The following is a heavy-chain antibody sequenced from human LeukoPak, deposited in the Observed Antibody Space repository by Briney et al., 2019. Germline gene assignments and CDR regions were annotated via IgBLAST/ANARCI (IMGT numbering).Heavy chain of an antibody. J-gene: IGHJ4*02. CDR3: AKEKLPSGYSFLTDY. V-gene: IGHV3-30*02. D-gene: IGHD5-18*01. Sequence: PGGSLRLSCAASGFTFSSYGMHWVRQAPGXXLXXXXXIWFDGSNKYYADSVXXRFTISRDDSKSTLYLQMNSLRPEDTAVYYCAKEKLPSGYSFLTDYWGQGTLVTVSS. CDR1: GFTFSSYG. CDR2: IWFDGSNK.